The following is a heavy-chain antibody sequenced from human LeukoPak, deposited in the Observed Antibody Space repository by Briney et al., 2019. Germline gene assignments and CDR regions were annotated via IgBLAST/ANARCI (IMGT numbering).Heavy chain of an antibody. CDR2: INPSGGST. D-gene: IGHD3-10*02. CDR1: GYTFTSYY. CDR3: ARRPKYYYVDYYFDY. J-gene: IGHJ4*02. V-gene: IGHV1-46*01. Sequence: ASVKVSCKASGYTFTSYYMHWVRQAPGQGLEWMGIINPSGGSTSYAQKFQGRVTMTRDMSTSTVYMELSSLRSEDTAVYYCARRPKYYYVDYYFDYWGQGTLVTVSS.